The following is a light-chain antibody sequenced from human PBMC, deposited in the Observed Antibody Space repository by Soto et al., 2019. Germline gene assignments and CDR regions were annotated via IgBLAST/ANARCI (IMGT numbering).Light chain of an antibody. CDR1: QDIRKD. Sequence: AIQMTQSPSPLSASVGERVTITCRASQDIRKDLGWYQEKPGQAPKLLIYAASNLQSGVPSRFSGSGSGTDFTLAISSLQPEDFATYYCLQDYNYPWTFGQGTKVEI. CDR2: AAS. CDR3: LQDYNYPWT. V-gene: IGKV1-6*01. J-gene: IGKJ1*01.